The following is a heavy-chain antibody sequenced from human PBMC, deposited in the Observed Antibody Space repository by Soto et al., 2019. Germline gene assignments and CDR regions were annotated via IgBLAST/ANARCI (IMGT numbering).Heavy chain of an antibody. J-gene: IGHJ4*02. CDR3: ARGVWAYGDYAHFDY. D-gene: IGHD4-17*01. CDR2: IIPIFGTA. Sequence: SVKVSCKASGGTFSSYAISWVRQAPGQGLEWMGGIIPIFGTANYAQKFQGRVTITADKSTSTAYMELSSLRSEDTAVYYCARGVWAYGDYAHFDYWGQGTLVTVSS. V-gene: IGHV1-69*06. CDR1: GGTFSSYA.